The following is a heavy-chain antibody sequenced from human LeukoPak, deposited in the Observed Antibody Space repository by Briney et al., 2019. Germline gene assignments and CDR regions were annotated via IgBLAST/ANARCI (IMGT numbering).Heavy chain of an antibody. D-gene: IGHD3-10*01. CDR1: GFTFSSYW. CDR2: IKQDGSEK. J-gene: IGHJ4*02. CDR3: ARSPLSFGELSFDY. V-gene: IGHV3-7*03. Sequence: GGPLRLSCAASGFTFSSYWMSWVRQAPGKGLEWVANIKQDGSEKYYVDSVKGRFTISRDNAKNSLYLQMNSLRAEDTAVYYCARSPLSFGELSFDYWGQGTLVTVSS.